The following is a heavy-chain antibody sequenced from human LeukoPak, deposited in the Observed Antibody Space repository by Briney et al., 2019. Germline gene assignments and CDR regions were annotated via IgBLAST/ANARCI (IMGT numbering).Heavy chain of an antibody. Sequence: GASVKVSCKAPGYTFTSYGISWVRQAPGQGLEWMGWISAYNGNTNYAQKLQGRVTMTTDTSTSTAYMELRSLRSDDTAVYYCAVRRSGTTFGVAHIFDYWGQGTLVTVSS. CDR1: GYTFTSYG. J-gene: IGHJ4*02. D-gene: IGHD3-3*01. CDR2: ISAYNGNT. CDR3: AVRRSGTTFGVAHIFDY. V-gene: IGHV1-18*01.